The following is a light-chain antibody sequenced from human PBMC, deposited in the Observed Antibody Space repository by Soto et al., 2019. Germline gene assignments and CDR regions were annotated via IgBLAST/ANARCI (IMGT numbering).Light chain of an antibody. Sequence: DIQLTQSPSFLSASVGERVTITCRPSQAISSYLAWYQQKPGKAPKLXXYSASTLQSGVPSRFSGSGSGTELTLTISNLQPEDFASYYCQQLDSYPSITFGQGTRLEIK. CDR1: QAISSY. J-gene: IGKJ5*01. CDR3: QQLDSYPSIT. CDR2: SAS. V-gene: IGKV1-9*01.